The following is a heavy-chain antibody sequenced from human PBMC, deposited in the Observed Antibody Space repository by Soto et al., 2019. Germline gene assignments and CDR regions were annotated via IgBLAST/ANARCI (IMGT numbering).Heavy chain of an antibody. CDR2: TSYSGST. D-gene: IGHD4-17*01. CDR3: ARDNHYGEQAFDI. CDR1: GGSISSYY. J-gene: IGHJ3*02. V-gene: IGHV4-59*01. Sequence: SQTLSLTCTVSGGSISSYYRSWLRQPPGKGLEWIGYTSYSGSTNNNPSLKRRVTISVETAKNRFSLKRSSVTAADTAVYYCARDNHYGEQAFDIWGQGTMVTVSS.